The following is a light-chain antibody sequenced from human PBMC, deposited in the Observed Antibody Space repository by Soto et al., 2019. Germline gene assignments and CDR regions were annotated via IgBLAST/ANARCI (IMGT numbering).Light chain of an antibody. CDR2: EVS. V-gene: IGLV2-14*01. CDR3: ASYTSSSSYV. CDR1: SSDVGGYNY. J-gene: IGLJ1*01. Sequence: QSALTQHASVSGSPGQSITISCTGTSSDVGGYNYVSWYQQHPGKARKLMIYEVSNRPSGVSNRFSGSKSGNTASLTISGLQAEDEADYYCASYTSSSSYVFGTGTKVTVL.